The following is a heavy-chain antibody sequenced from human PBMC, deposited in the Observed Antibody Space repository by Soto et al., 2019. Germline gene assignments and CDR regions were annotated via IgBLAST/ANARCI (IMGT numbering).Heavy chain of an antibody. V-gene: IGHV4-59*01. CDR1: GVSFSTYY. J-gene: IGHJ4*02. Sequence: QVQLQESGPGLVKPSETLSLTCTVSGVSFSTYYWSWIRQAPGKGLEWIGYIYYSGSSNYNPSRKSRVTMSVDTSKNQLSLKLSSVTAADTAVYYCARDQGGPFDYWGQGTLVTVSS. CDR2: IYYSGSS. D-gene: IGHD2-15*01. CDR3: ARDQGGPFDY.